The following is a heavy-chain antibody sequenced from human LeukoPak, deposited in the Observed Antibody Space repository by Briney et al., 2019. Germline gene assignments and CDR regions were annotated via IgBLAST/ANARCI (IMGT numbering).Heavy chain of an antibody. CDR2: ISSSSSYI. Sequence: GGSLRHSCAASGFTFSSYSMNWVRQAPGKGLEWVSSISSSSSYIYYADSVKGRFTISRDNAKNSLYLQMNSLRAEDTAVYYCAGYYGSGSYDYWGQGTLVTVSS. J-gene: IGHJ4*02. CDR3: AGYYGSGSYDY. CDR1: GFTFSSYS. D-gene: IGHD3-10*01. V-gene: IGHV3-21*01.